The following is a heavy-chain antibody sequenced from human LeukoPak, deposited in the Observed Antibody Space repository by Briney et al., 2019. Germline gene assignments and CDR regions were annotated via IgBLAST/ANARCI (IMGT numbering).Heavy chain of an antibody. D-gene: IGHD1-26*01. CDR1: GFTFSNYA. V-gene: IGHV3-30*18. CDR2: ISYDGINK. Sequence: GGSLRLSCAASGFTFSNYAMHWVRQAPGKGLEWVAVISYDGINKDYADSMKGRFTISRGNSKNTLYLQMNSLRVEDTAVYYCAKASSGSSWGGYFDYWGQGALVTVSS. CDR3: AKASSGSSWGGYFDY. J-gene: IGHJ4*02.